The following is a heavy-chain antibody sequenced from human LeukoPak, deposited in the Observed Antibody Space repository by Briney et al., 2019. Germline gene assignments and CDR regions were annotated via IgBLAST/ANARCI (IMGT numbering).Heavy chain of an antibody. CDR3: ARLGGNYDSSGYSN. Sequence: SETLSLTCTVFGGSISSYYWSWIRQPPGKGLEWIGYIYYSGSTNYNPSLKSRVTISVDTSKNQFSLKLSSVTAADTAVYYCARLGGNYDSSGYSNWGQGTLVTVSS. CDR2: IYYSGST. J-gene: IGHJ4*02. CDR1: GGSISSYY. V-gene: IGHV4-59*08. D-gene: IGHD3-22*01.